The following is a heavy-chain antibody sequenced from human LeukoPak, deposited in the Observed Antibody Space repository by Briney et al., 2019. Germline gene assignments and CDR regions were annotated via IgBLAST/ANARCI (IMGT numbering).Heavy chain of an antibody. Sequence: KPSETLSLTCTVSGGSISSYYCSWIRQPPGKGLEWIAYIYYSGSTNYNPSLKSRVTISVDTSKNQFSLKLSSVTAADTGVYYCARARSSGWPDYWGQGTLVTVTS. CDR3: ARARSSGWPDY. D-gene: IGHD6-19*01. V-gene: IGHV4-59*01. CDR1: GGSISSYY. CDR2: IYYSGST. J-gene: IGHJ4*02.